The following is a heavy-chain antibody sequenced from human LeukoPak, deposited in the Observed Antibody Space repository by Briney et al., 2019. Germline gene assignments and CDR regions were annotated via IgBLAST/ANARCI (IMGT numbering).Heavy chain of an antibody. CDR2: INPNSGGT. J-gene: IGHJ5*02. D-gene: IGHD3-22*01. V-gene: IGHV1-2*02. CDR1: GYTFTGYY. CDR3: ARARDYDSSGYYQNWFDP. Sequence: ASVKVSCKASGYTFTGYYMHWVRQAPGQGLEWMGWINPNSGGTNYAQKFQGRVTMTRDTSISTAYMELSRLRSDDTAVYYCARARDYDSSGYYQNWFDPWGQGTLVTVSS.